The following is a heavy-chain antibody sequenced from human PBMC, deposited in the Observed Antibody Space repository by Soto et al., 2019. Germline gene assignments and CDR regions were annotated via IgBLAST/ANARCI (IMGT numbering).Heavy chain of an antibody. CDR1: GYTFTGYY. CDR3: AKGGAIVAAGARVYLYNAMDV. V-gene: IGHV1-2*02. D-gene: IGHD1-26*01. CDR2: INPNSGDT. J-gene: IGHJ6*02. Sequence: QVQLVQSGTEVKRPGDSVKVSCKASGYTFTGYYVHWVRQAPGQGLEWMGWINPNSGDTYLAQRFQGRVTITRDTSIGTAYMELRGLTSDDTAEYYCAKGGAIVAAGARVYLYNAMDVWGQGTTVTVSS.